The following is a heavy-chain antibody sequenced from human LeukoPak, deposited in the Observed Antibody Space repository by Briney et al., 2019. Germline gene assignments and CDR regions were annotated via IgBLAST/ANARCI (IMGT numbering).Heavy chain of an antibody. Sequence: SETLSLTCTVSGGSISSYYWSWIRQPPGKGLEWIGYIYYSGSTNYNPSLKSRVTISVDTSKNQFSLKLSSVTAADTAVYYCARGRSRFGELFPTYFDYWGQGTLVTVSS. V-gene: IGHV4-59*12. D-gene: IGHD3-10*01. CDR1: GGSISSYY. CDR2: IYYSGST. J-gene: IGHJ4*02. CDR3: ARGRSRFGELFPTYFDY.